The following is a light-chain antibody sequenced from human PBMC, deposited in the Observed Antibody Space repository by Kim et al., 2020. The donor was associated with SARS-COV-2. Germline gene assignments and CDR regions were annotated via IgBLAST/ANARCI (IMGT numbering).Light chain of an antibody. Sequence: SYELTQPPSVSVAPGKTARITCGGNNIGSKSVHWHQQKPGQAPVLVIYYDSDRPSGIPERFSGSNSGNTATLTISRVEAGDEADYYCQVRDSSSDHVVFG. CDR3: QVRDSSSDHVV. CDR2: YDS. CDR1: NIGSKS. J-gene: IGLJ2*01. V-gene: IGLV3-21*04.